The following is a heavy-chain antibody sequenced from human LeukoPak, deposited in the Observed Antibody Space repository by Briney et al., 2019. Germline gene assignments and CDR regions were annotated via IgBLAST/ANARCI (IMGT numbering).Heavy chain of an antibody. CDR2: IYYSGST. D-gene: IGHD2-2*02. CDR3: ASSTKPAAIYFDY. Sequence: SETLSLTCTVSGGSISSSSYYWGWIRQPPGKGLEWIGGIYYSGSTYYNPSLKSRVTISVDTPKNQFSLKLSSVTAADTAVYYCASSTKPAAIYFDYWGQGTLVTVSS. CDR1: GGSISSSSYY. J-gene: IGHJ4*02. V-gene: IGHV4-39*01.